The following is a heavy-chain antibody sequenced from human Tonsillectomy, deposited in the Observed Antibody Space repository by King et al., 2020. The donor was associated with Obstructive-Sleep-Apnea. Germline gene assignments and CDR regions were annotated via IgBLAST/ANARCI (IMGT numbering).Heavy chain of an antibody. CDR1: GGSLSSYY. CDR2: IFFSGIT. V-gene: IGHV4-59*08. CDR3: ARRGSSGYYVDY. Sequence: VQLQESGPGLVKPAETLSLTCTVSGGSLSSYYWSWIRQPPGKGLEWSGYIFFSGITNYNPSHKSRVTLSLDTSQNQFSLKLSALTAAGTAVYYCARRGSSGYYVDYWGQGTLVTVSS. D-gene: IGHD3-22*01. J-gene: IGHJ4*02.